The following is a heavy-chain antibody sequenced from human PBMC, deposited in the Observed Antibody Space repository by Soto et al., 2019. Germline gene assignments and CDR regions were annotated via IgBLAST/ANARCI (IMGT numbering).Heavy chain of an antibody. V-gene: IGHV3-15*01. CDR3: ATGLLRYYAY. Sequence: SLRLYCAASGINFSRSWMSWVRQAPGKGMEWVGRIKSKFDGETIDYAAPVKGRFTISRDDSKNIVYLQMNSLNSEDTAVYYCATGLLRYYAYWGHGTLVTVSS. J-gene: IGHJ4*01. D-gene: IGHD3-9*01. CDR1: GINFSRSW. CDR2: IKSKFDGETI.